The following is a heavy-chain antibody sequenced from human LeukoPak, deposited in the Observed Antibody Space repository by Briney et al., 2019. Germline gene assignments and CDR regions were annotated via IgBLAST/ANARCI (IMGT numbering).Heavy chain of an antibody. D-gene: IGHD2-15*01. CDR2: IYYSGST. Sequence: SETLSLTCTVSGGSISSYYWSWIRQPPGKGLEWIGYIYYSGSTNYNPSLKSRVTISVDTSTNQFSLKLSSVTAADTAVYYCASLLRYCSGGSCYSGGFDYWGQGTLVTVSS. CDR3: ASLLRYCSGGSCYSGGFDY. CDR1: GGSISSYY. V-gene: IGHV4-59*08. J-gene: IGHJ4*02.